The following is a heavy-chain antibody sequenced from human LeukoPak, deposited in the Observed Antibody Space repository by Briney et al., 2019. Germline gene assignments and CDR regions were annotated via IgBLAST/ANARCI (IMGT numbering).Heavy chain of an antibody. CDR3: ARAPSEIGGYYPEYFRH. D-gene: IGHD3-22*01. V-gene: IGHV3-74*01. J-gene: IGHJ1*01. Sequence: GGSLRLSCAASGFTFSTYWMHWVRQAPGKGLVWVSRIKSDGSTNYADSVKGRFTISRDNAKNAVSLQMNSLRPEDTGVYYCARAPSEIGGYYPEYFRHWGQGTLVTVSS. CDR2: IKSDGST. CDR1: GFTFSTYW.